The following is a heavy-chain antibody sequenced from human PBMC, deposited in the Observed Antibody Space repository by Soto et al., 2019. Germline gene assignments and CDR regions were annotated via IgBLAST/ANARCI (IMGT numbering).Heavy chain of an antibody. V-gene: IGHV4-59*08. D-gene: IGHD1-26*01. CDR3: ERHRSYSGNYYDFDY. CDR2: IYYTGSA. CDR1: GGSISSYY. J-gene: IGHJ4*02. Sequence: SETLSLTCTVSGGSISSYYWSWIRQPPGKGLEWIGYIYYTGSANYNPSLKSRVTISVDTSKNQFSLKLSSVTAADTAVYYCERHRSYSGNYYDFDYWGQGTLVTVSS.